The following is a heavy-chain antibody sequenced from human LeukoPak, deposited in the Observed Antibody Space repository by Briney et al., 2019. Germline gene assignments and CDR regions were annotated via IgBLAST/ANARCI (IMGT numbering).Heavy chain of an antibody. V-gene: IGHV3-66*01. Sequence: PGGSLRHSCAASGFTVSSNYMTWVRQAPGKGLEWVSIIYGGGSTYYSDSVKGRFTISRDNSKNTLYLQMNSLRAEDTAVYYCARASRWVSFDIWGQGTMVTVSS. CDR2: IYGGGST. D-gene: IGHD5-24*01. CDR1: GFTVSSNY. CDR3: ARASRWVSFDI. J-gene: IGHJ3*02.